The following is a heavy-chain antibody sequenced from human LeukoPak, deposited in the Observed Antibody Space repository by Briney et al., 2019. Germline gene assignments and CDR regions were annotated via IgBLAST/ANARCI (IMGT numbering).Heavy chain of an antibody. J-gene: IGHJ4*02. V-gene: IGHV1-69*02. D-gene: IGHD6-19*01. CDR1: GGTFNSYS. Sequence: PVKVSCKASGGTFNSYSISWVRQAPGQGLEWMGRVIPILEIANYAQKFQGRVTIIADKSTSTAYMELSSLRSEDTAVYYCARAYFGLVRYRSHFDYWGQGTLVTVSS. CDR3: ARAYFGLVRYRSHFDY. CDR2: VIPILEIA.